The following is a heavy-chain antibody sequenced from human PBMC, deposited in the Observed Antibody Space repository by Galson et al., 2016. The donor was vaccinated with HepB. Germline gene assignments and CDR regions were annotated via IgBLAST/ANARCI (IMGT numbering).Heavy chain of an antibody. CDR2: IRNKIYGGTT. CDR3: TKGTGYDSWDLGI. Sequence: SLRLSCAASGFNFGDYAMSWFRQAPGKGPEWVGFIRNKIYGGTTEYAASVKGRFSISRDDSKSIAYLHMNSLRIEDPAVYYCTKGTGYDSWDLGIWGQGTLVTLSS. CDR1: GFNFGDYA. V-gene: IGHV3-49*03. J-gene: IGHJ4*02. D-gene: IGHD5-12*01.